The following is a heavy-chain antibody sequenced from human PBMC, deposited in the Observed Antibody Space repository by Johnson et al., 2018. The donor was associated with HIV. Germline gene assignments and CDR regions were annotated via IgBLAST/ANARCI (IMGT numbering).Heavy chain of an antibody. CDR2: ISYDGSNK. CDR3: AREIVVEVAATLISGAFDI. J-gene: IGHJ3*02. V-gene: IGHV3-30*04. CDR1: GLTFSTFA. Sequence: QVQLVESGGGVVQPEKALRLSCAASGLTFSTFAMHWVRQAPGKGLEWMAVISYDGSNKYNADSVKGRFTISRDNSKNTLFLQMNSLRAEDTAVYYCAREIVVEVAATLISGAFDIWGQGTMVTVSS. D-gene: IGHD2-15*01.